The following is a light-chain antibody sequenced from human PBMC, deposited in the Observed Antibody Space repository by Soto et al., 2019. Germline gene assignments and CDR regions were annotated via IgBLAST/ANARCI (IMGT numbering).Light chain of an antibody. CDR2: GAS. Sequence: EIVLTQSPGTLSLSPGERAPLSCRASQSVSSSYLAWYQQKPGQAPRLLIYGASSRATGIPDRFSGSGSGKDFALTISRLEPEDFAVYYCQQYASSPRGFTFGLGTKVDIK. J-gene: IGKJ3*01. CDR1: QSVSSSY. V-gene: IGKV3-20*01. CDR3: QQYASSPRGFT.